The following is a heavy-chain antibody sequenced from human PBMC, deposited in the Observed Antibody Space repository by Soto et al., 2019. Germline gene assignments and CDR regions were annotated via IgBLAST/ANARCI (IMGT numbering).Heavy chain of an antibody. V-gene: IGHV4-30-4*01. CDR3: ARELVINPDAFDI. J-gene: IGHJ3*02. D-gene: IGHD3-9*01. Sequence: QVQLQESGPGLVKPSQTLSLTCTVSGGSISSGDYYWSWIRQPPGKGLEWIGYIYYTGSTYYNPSLKSRVTISVDASKNHFSLKLSSVTARDTAVYYCARELVINPDAFDIWGQGTMVTVSS. CDR1: GGSISSGDYY. CDR2: IYYTGST.